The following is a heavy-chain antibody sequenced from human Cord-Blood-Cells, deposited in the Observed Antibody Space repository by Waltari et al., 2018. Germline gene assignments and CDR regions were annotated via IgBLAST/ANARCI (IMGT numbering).Heavy chain of an antibody. CDR1: GGTFSSYA. CDR2: IIPILGTA. V-gene: IGHV1-69*01. J-gene: IGHJ4*02. Sequence: QVQLVQSGAEVKKPGSSVKVSCKASGGTFSSYAISWVRQAPGQGLEWMGGIIPILGTANYAQKFQGRVTITADESTSTAYMELSSLRSEDTGVYYCARYLSCSSSTSCYPFDYWGQGTLVTVSS. CDR3: ARYLSCSSSTSCYPFDY. D-gene: IGHD2-2*01.